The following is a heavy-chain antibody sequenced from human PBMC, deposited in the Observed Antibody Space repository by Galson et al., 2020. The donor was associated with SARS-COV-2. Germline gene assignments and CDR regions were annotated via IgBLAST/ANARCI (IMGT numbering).Heavy chain of an antibody. CDR3: AKDSSGWYLAY. CDR2: ISYDGSNK. D-gene: IGHD6-19*01. V-gene: IGHV3-30*18. J-gene: IGHJ4*02. CDR1: GFTFSSYG. Sequence: GGSLRLSCAASGFTFSSYGMHWVRQAPGKGLEWVAVISYDGSNKYYADSVKGRFTISRDNSKNTLYLQMNSLRAEDTAVYYCAKDSSGWYLAYWGQGTLVTVSS.